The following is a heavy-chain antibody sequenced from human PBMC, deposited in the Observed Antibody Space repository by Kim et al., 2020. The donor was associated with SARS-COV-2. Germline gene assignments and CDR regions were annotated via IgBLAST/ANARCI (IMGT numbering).Heavy chain of an antibody. J-gene: IGHJ5*02. Sequence: GGSLRLSCAASGFTFSSYAMHWVRQAPGKGLEWVAVISYDGSNKYYADSVKGRFTISRDNSKNTLYLQMNSLRAEDTAVYYCARDRVRGVRGWFYPWGQGTLVTVSS. CDR1: GFTFSSYA. CDR2: ISYDGSNK. V-gene: IGHV3-30*04. CDR3: ARDRVRGVRGWFYP. D-gene: IGHD3-10*01.